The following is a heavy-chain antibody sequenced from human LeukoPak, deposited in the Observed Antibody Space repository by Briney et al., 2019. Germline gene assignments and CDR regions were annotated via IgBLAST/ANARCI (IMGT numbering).Heavy chain of an antibody. CDR2: IRSKAYGGTT. D-gene: IGHD2-15*01. CDR1: GFTFGDYA. Sequence: PGGSLRLSCTASGFTFGDYAMSWFRQAPGKGLEWVGFIRSKAYGGTTEYAASVKGRFTISRDDSKSIAYLQMNSLKTEDTAVYYCTRREVADEGGVFDYWGQGTLVTVSS. V-gene: IGHV3-49*03. J-gene: IGHJ4*02. CDR3: TRREVADEGGVFDY.